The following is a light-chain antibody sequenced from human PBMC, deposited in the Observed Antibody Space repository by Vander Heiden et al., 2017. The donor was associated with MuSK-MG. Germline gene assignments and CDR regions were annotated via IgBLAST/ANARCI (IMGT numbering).Light chain of an antibody. J-gene: IGLJ2*01. Sequence: QSVLTQPPSASGTPGQRVTISCSGSSSNIGSNYVYWYQQLPGTEPKLLIYRNNQRPSGVPDRFSGSKSGTYASLAISGLRSEDEADDYCAAWDDRLSSWVFGGGTKLTVL. V-gene: IGLV1-47*01. CDR1: SSNIGSNY. CDR3: AAWDDRLSSWV. CDR2: RNN.